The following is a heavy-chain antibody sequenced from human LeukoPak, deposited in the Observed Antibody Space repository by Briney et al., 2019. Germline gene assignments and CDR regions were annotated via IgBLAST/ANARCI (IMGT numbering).Heavy chain of an antibody. J-gene: IGHJ4*02. CDR3: ARDLIAAAGVTNYFDY. Sequence: SQTLSLTCAISGDSVSSNSAAWNWIRQSPSRGLEWLGRTYYRSKWYNDYAVSVKSRITINPDTSKNQFSLQLNSVTPEDTAVYYCARDLIAAAGVTNYFDYWGQGTLVTVSS. V-gene: IGHV6-1*01. D-gene: IGHD6-13*01. CDR1: GDSVSSNSAA. CDR2: TYYRSKWYN.